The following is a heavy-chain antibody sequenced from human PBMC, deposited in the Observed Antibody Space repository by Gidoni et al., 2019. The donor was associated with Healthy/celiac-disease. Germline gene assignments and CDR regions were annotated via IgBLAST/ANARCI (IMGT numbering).Heavy chain of an antibody. CDR2: IRSGSSST. CDR1: GCTCSDYY. J-gene: IGHJ5*02. V-gene: IGHV3-11*05. CDR3: AREYGDYSGNWFDP. D-gene: IGHD4-17*01. Sequence: QVQLVESGGGVVQTGGTRRLSCEAAGCTCSDYYMSWIRQAAGKGLEWFAYIRSGSSSTNYSDSVKGRFTISRDNAKNSLYLQMNSLRAEDTAGYYCAREYGDYSGNWFDPWGQGTLVTVSS.